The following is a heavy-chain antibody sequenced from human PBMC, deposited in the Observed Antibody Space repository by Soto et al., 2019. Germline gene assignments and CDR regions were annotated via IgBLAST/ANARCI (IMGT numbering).Heavy chain of an antibody. D-gene: IGHD1-1*01. J-gene: IGHJ4*02. Sequence: ASVKVSCKASGYTFTSYGISWVRQAPGQGLEWMGWINAYNGNTNYAQKLQGRVTMTTDTSTSTAYMELSRLRSDDTAVYYCARQLERRSFFDYWGQGTLVTVSS. CDR3: ARQLERRSFFDY. V-gene: IGHV1-18*01. CDR2: INAYNGNT. CDR1: GYTFTSYG.